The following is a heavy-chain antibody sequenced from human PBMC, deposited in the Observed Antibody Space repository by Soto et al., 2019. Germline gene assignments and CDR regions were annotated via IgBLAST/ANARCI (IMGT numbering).Heavy chain of an antibody. CDR1: GYTLTDYG. CDR3: ARERGNYKYFDY. J-gene: IGHJ4*02. CDR2: VNTYKGNT. D-gene: IGHD3-16*01. V-gene: IGHV1-18*01. Sequence: QVQLVQSGAEVKKPGASVKVSCKASGYTLTDYGFTWVRQAPGQGLEWMGWVNTYKGNTNYAQNFQGRVTMTTDTSTNTAYMELRGLRSDDTALYYWARERGNYKYFDYWGQGTLVAVSS.